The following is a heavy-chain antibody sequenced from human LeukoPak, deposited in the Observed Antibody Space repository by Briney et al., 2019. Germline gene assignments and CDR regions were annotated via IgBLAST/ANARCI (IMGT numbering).Heavy chain of an antibody. CDR1: GFTFSSYA. D-gene: IGHD6-6*01. J-gene: IGHJ4*02. CDR2: IGAGGGST. CDR3: AKRSSSFTAFDY. V-gene: IGHV3-23*01. Sequence: GGSLRLSCAASGFTFSSYAMSWVRQAPGKGLEWVSGIGAGGGSTYYADSVKGRFTISRDNSKNTLDLQMNSLRAEDTAVYYCAKRSSSFTAFDYWGQGTLVTVSS.